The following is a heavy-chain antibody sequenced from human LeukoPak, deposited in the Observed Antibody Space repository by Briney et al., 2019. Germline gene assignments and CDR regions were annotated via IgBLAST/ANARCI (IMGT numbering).Heavy chain of an antibody. Sequence: SSETLSLTCTVSGGSVNSGSYYWNWIRQPPGKGLEWIGYIYYSGSTNYNPSLKSRVTISVDSSKNQFSLKLTSVTAADTAVYYCATLGEYYDSSGYYYNWGQGTLVTVSS. CDR1: GGSVNSGSYY. J-gene: IGHJ4*02. D-gene: IGHD3-22*01. CDR2: IYYSGST. V-gene: IGHV4-61*01. CDR3: ATLGEYYDSSGYYYN.